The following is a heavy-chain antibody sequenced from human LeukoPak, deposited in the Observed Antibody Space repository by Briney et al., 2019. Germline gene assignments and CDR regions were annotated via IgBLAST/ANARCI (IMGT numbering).Heavy chain of an antibody. CDR3: ARGTYNLDAFDI. V-gene: IGHV4-59*01. J-gene: IGHJ3*02. CDR1: GGSISSYY. Sequence: PSETLSLTCTVSGGSISSYYWSWIRQPPGKGLEWIGYIYYSGSTNYNPSLKSRVTISVDTSKNQFSLKLSSVTAADTAVYYCARGTYNLDAFDIWGQGTMVTVSS. D-gene: IGHD1-14*01. CDR2: IYYSGST.